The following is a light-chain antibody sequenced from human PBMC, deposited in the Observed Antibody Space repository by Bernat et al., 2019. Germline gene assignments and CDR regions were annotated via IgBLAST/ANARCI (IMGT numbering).Light chain of an antibody. V-gene: IGLV3-21*02. CDR2: DDS. J-gene: IGLJ3*02. CDR1: NIGGKR. CDR3: QVWETRDDAV. Sequence: SYVLSQPPSVSVAPGETARLTCGRDNIGGKRVHWYQQKPGQAPVLVVYDDSDRPSGIPDRFSGSNSGNTATLTISSVEGGDEADYYCQVWETRDDAVFGGGTKLTVI.